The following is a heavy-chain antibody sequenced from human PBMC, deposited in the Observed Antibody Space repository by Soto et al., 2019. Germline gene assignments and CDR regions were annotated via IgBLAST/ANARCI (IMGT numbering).Heavy chain of an antibody. CDR1: GYTLTSYY. D-gene: IGHD6-19*01. Sequence: ASVKVSCKASGYTLTSYYMHWVRQAPGQGLEWMGIINPSGGSTSYAQKFQGRVTMTRDTSTSTVYMELSSLRSEDTAVYYCARDIAVAGGWFDPWGQGTLVTSPQ. CDR3: ARDIAVAGGWFDP. CDR2: INPSGGST. J-gene: IGHJ5*02. V-gene: IGHV1-46*01.